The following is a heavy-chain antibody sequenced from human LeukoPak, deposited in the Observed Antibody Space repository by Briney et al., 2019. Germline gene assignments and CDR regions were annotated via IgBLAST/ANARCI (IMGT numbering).Heavy chain of an antibody. CDR3: ATDFYDST. V-gene: IGHV3-15*07. CDR1: GFTFSNAW. J-gene: IGHJ5*02. Sequence: TTGGSLRLSCATSGFTFSNAWMNWVRQAPGKGLEWVGRIRSNSDGGTIDYAAPVKGRFTLSRDDSKTTLHLQMNSLQTEDTAVYYSATDFYDSTWGQGTLVTVSS. D-gene: IGHD3-22*01. CDR2: IRSNSDGGTI.